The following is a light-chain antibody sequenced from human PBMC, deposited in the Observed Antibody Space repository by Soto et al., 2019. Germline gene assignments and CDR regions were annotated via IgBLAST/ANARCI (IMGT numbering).Light chain of an antibody. V-gene: IGKV3-15*01. CDR3: QQYNNWTFS. Sequence: EILMTQSPATLSVSPGERATLSCGAGQGVTTNFDWYQKKSGKSPRLLIYDVSIRATGVPARLSATGSETDLTITISGMKHEDSEVYFCQQYNNWTFSFGQGTRLEIK. J-gene: IGKJ5*01. CDR1: QGVTTN. CDR2: DVS.